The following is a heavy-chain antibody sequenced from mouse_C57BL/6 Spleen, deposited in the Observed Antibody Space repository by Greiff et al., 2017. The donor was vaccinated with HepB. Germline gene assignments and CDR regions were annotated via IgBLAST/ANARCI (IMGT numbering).Heavy chain of an antibody. CDR3: ARGYYGSSYGFDY. CDR2: IYPGDGAT. CDR1: GYAFSSSW. Sequence: VQLQQSGPELVKPGASVKISCKASGYAFSSSWMNWVKQRPGKGLEWIGRIYPGDGATNYNGKFKGKATLTADKSSSTAYMQLSSLTSEDSAVYFCARGYYGSSYGFDYWGQGTTLTVSS. V-gene: IGHV1-82*01. J-gene: IGHJ2*01. D-gene: IGHD1-1*01.